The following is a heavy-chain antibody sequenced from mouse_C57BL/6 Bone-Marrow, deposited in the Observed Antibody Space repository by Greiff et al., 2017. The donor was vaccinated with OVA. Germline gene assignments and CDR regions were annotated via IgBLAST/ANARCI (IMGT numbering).Heavy chain of an antibody. CDR1: GYTFTSYW. Sequence: VQLQQPGAELVKPGASVKLSCKASGYTFTSYWMQWVKQRPGQGLEWIGEIDPSDSYTNYNQKCKGKATVTVDTSSSTAYMQLSSLTSEDSAVYYCARSGGYLFAYWGQGTLVTVSA. D-gene: IGHD2-2*01. CDR3: ARSGGYLFAY. J-gene: IGHJ3*01. CDR2: IDPSDSYT. V-gene: IGHV1-50*01.